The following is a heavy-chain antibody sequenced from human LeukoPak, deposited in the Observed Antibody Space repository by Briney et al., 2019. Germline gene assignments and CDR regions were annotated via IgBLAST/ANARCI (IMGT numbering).Heavy chain of an antibody. CDR2: ITSSSSTI. V-gene: IGHV3-48*04. CDR1: GFTFSSYW. D-gene: IGHD3-10*01. Sequence: GGSLRLSCAASGFTFSSYWMSWFRQAPGKGLEWVAYITSSSSTIYYADSVKGRFTISRDNAKNSLHLQINSLRAEDTAVYYCARDLSCYGSGIDFWGQGTLVTVSS. J-gene: IGHJ4*02. CDR3: ARDLSCYGSGIDF.